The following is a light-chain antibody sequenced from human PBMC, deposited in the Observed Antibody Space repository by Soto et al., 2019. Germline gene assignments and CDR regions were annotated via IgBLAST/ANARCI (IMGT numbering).Light chain of an antibody. J-gene: IGLJ1*01. CDR2: SNN. Sequence: QSVLNQPPSASGTPGQRVTLSCSGNSSNIGSNTVNWYQQLPGTAPKLLIYSNNQRPSGVPDRFSGSKSGTSASLAISGLQSEDEADYYCAAWDDSLNGRVFGTGTKVTVL. CDR1: SSNIGSNT. V-gene: IGLV1-44*01. CDR3: AAWDDSLNGRV.